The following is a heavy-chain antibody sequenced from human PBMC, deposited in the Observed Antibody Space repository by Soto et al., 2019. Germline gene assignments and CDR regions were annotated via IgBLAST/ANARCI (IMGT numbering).Heavy chain of an antibody. V-gene: IGHV3-7*01. CDR1: GFTFSSSW. J-gene: IGHJ4*02. CDR2: IKQDGSEK. Sequence: EVQLVESGGGLVQPGGSLRLSCAASGFTFSSSWMSWVRQAAGKGLEWVANIKQDGSEKYYVDSVKGRFTISRDNAKNSLYLQMNSLRAEDTAVYYCAGRITAAGAYDYWGQGTLVTVSS. D-gene: IGHD6-13*01. CDR3: AGRITAAGAYDY.